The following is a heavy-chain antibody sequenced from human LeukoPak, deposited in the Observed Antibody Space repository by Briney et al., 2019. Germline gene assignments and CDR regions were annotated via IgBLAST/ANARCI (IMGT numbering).Heavy chain of an antibody. CDR2: ISYDGSNK. V-gene: IGHV3-30-3*01. CDR1: GFTFSSYA. D-gene: IGHD5-18*01. J-gene: IGHJ4*02. Sequence: PGGSLRLSCAASGFTFSSYAMHWVRQAPGKGLEWVAVISYDGSNKYYADSVKGRFTISRDNSKNMLYLQMNSLRAEDTAVYYCARDIGDTAMVDYWGQGTLVTVSS. CDR3: ARDIGDTAMVDY.